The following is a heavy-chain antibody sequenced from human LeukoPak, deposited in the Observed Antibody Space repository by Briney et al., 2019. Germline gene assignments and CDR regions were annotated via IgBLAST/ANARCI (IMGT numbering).Heavy chain of an antibody. J-gene: IGHJ1*01. V-gene: IGHV4-59*08. CDR1: GGSISSNY. CDR3: AGVYGDYVRYFQH. D-gene: IGHD4-17*01. Sequence: PSETLSLTCSVAGGSISSNYWSWIRQPPGKGLEWIGSFYNSGSRNYNPSLKSRVTISVDTSENQISLKLSSVTAADTAVYYCAGVYGDYVRYFQHWGRGTLVTVSS. CDR2: FYNSGSR.